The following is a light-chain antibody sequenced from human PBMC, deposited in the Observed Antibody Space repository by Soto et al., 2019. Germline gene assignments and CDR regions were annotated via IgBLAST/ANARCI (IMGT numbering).Light chain of an antibody. CDR1: SSDVGGYNY. V-gene: IGLV2-14*01. Sequence: QSALTQPASVSGSPGQSITISCTGTSSDVGGYNYVSWYQQHPGKAPKLIIYDVSNRPPGVSNLFSGSKSGNTASLTISGLQDEDEADYYCSSYTSSSTLVVFGGGTKLTVL. CDR2: DVS. J-gene: IGLJ2*01. CDR3: SSYTSSSTLVV.